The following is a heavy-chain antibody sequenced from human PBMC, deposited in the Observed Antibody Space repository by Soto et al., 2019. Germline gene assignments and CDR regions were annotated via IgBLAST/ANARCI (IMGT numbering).Heavy chain of an antibody. Sequence: TGESLKISCKGSGYSFTSYWIGWVRQMPGKGLEWMGIIYPGDSDTRYSPSFQGQVTISADKSISTAYLQWSSLKASDTAMYYCASQRLPYYYGMDVWGQGTTVTVSS. CDR1: GYSFTSYW. J-gene: IGHJ6*02. CDR3: ASQRLPYYYGMDV. CDR2: IYPGDSDT. V-gene: IGHV5-51*01.